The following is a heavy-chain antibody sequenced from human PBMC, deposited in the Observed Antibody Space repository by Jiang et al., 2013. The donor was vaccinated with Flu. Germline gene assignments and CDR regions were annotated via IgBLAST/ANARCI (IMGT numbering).Heavy chain of an antibody. D-gene: IGHD4-17*01. J-gene: IGHJ4*02. V-gene: IGHV4-39*01. CDR2: IYYSGST. CDR1: GGSISSSSYY. CDR3: ARHDYGDSDY. Sequence: LLKPSETLSLTCTVSGGSISSSSYYWGWIRQPPGKGLEWIGSIYYSGSTYYNPSLKSRVTISVDTSKNQFSLKLSSVTAADTAVYYCARHDYGDSDYWGQGTLVTVSS.